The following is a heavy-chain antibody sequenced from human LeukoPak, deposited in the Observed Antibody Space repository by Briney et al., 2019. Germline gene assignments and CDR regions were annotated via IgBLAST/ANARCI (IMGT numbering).Heavy chain of an antibody. CDR3: ARRIVGGFDP. Sequence: SETLSLTCSVSGDSISSDYWSWIRQPPGKGLEWLGYIHWSGSTNYNPSLKSRVTISVDTSKKQFSLKLTSVTAADTAIYYCARRIVGGFDPWGQGILVTVSS. CDR1: GDSISSDY. D-gene: IGHD1-26*01. V-gene: IGHV4-59*08. CDR2: IHWSGST. J-gene: IGHJ5*02.